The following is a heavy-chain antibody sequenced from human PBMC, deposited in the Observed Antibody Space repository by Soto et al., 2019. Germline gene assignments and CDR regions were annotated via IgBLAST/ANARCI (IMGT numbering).Heavy chain of an antibody. D-gene: IGHD3-10*01. CDR1: GFTFSSYA. CDR3: AKPIYGSGSYLYFDY. CDR2: ISGSGGST. V-gene: IGHV3-23*01. J-gene: IGHJ4*02. Sequence: LRLSCAASGFTFSSYAMSWVRQAPGKGLEWVSAISGSGGSTYYADSVKGRFTISRDNSKNTLYLQMNSLRAEDTAVYYCAKPIYGSGSYLYFDYWGQGTLVTVSS.